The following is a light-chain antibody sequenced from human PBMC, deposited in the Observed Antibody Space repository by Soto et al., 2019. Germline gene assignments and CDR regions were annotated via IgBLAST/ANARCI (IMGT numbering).Light chain of an antibody. Sequence: DIQMTQSPASLSASVGDRVTITCRASQGISNYLAWYQQKPGKVPKLLIYAASTLQSGVPSRFSGSGPGTDFTLTIPSLQPEDVATYYCQKYSSVITFGQGTRLEMK. J-gene: IGKJ5*01. CDR1: QGISNY. V-gene: IGKV1-27*01. CDR3: QKYSSVIT. CDR2: AAS.